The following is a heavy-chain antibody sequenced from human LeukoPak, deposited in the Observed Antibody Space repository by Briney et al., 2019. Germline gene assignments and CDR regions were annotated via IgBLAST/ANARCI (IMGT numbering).Heavy chain of an antibody. CDR2: INPNSGGT. D-gene: IGHD3-10*01. Sequence: ASVKDSCKASGYTFTGYYMHWGRHAPGQRLEWMGWINPNSGGTNYAQKFQSRVTMTRDTSTSTAYMELSRLRSDDTAMYYCARSLYYYGSGSYYGNSWGQGTLVTVSS. V-gene: IGHV1-2*02. J-gene: IGHJ4*02. CDR3: ARSLYYYGSGSYYGNS. CDR1: GYTFTGYY.